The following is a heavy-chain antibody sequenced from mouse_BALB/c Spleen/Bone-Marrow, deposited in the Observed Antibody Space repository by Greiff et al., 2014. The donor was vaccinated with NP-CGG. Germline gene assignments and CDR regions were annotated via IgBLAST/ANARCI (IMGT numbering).Heavy chain of an antibody. J-gene: IGHJ2*01. CDR3: AREGVDYFDY. CDR2: INPYNDAT. V-gene: IGHV1-14*01. CDR1: GYTFTSYV. Sequence: EVQLQQSGPDLVKPGASVKMSCKASGYTFTSYVIHWVKQKPGQGLEWIGYINPYNDATKFNERFKGKATLTSDKSSSTAYMVLSSLTSEDSAVYYCAREGVDYFDYWGQGTTLTVSS.